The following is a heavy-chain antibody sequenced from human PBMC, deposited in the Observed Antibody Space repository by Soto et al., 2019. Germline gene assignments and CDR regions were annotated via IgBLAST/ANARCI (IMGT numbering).Heavy chain of an antibody. CDR3: ARVVDTAMVYFDY. D-gene: IGHD5-18*01. CDR1: GGSISSYY. Sequence: SSETLSLTCTVSGGSISSYYWSWIRQPPGKGLEWIGYIYYSGSTNYNPSLKSRVTISVDTSKNQFSLKLSSVTAADTAVYYCARVVDTAMVYFDYWGQGTLVTVSS. CDR2: IYYSGST. V-gene: IGHV4-59*01. J-gene: IGHJ4*02.